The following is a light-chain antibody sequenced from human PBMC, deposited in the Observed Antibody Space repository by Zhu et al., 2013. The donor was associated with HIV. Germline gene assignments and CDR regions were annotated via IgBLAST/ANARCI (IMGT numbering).Light chain of an antibody. CDR1: QDIRST. CDR2: DAS. J-gene: IGKJ1*01. CDR3: QQYLSYLSWT. V-gene: IGKV1-13*02. Sequence: AVQLTQSPSSLSASVGDRVTITCRASQDIRSTLAWYQQKPGKAPKLLIFDASTLESGVPSRFRGSGSGTDFTLTISSLQPEDLAVYYCQQYLSYLSWTFGQGTKVEIK.